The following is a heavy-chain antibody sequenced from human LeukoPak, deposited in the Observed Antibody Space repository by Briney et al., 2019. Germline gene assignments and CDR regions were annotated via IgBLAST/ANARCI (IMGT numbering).Heavy chain of an antibody. D-gene: IGHD2-2*01. CDR1: GGSISSYY. CDR2: IYYRVST. V-gene: IGHV4-59*08. J-gene: IGHJ3*02. CDR3: ASQTLYCSSTSCPPIDAFDI. Sequence: RASETLSLTCTVSGGSISSYYWSWIRQPPGKGLEWIGYIYYRVSTNYNPSLKSRVTISVDTSKNQFSLKLSTVTAADTAVYYCASQTLYCSSTSCPPIDAFDIWGQGTIVSVSS.